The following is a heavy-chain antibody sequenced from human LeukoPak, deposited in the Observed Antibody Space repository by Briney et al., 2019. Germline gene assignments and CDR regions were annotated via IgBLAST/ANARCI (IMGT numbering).Heavy chain of an antibody. CDR2: LYSGGSA. Sequence: HSGRSLRLSCAASGFTFSSYAMHWVRQAPGKGLEWVSVLYSGGSAYYADSVKGRFTISRDSSKNTLYLQMSSLRAEDTAVYFCARGGRDYSNYWFDPWGQGILVTVSS. V-gene: IGHV3-53*01. CDR3: ARGGRDYSNYWFDP. J-gene: IGHJ5*02. CDR1: GFTFSSYA. D-gene: IGHD4-11*01.